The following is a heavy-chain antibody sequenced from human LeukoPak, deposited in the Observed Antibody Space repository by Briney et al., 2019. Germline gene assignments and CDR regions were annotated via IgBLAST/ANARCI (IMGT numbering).Heavy chain of an antibody. V-gene: IGHV1-18*01. CDR1: GYTFTSYG. Sequence: ASVKVSCKASGYTFTSYGISWVRQAPGQGLEWMGWISAYNGNTNYAQKLQGRVTMTTDTSTSTAYMELRGLRSDDTAAYYCARVRVAVAVYWFDPWGQGTLVTVSS. CDR3: ARVRVAVAVYWFDP. CDR2: ISAYNGNT. D-gene: IGHD6-19*01. J-gene: IGHJ5*02.